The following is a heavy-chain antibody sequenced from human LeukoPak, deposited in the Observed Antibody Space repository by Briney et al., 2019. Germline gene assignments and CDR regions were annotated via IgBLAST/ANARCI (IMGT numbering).Heavy chain of an antibody. V-gene: IGHV4-59*01. D-gene: IGHD3-9*01. J-gene: IGHJ5*02. Sequence: PSETLSLTCTVSGGSISSYYWSWIRQPPGKGLEWIGYISYSGTTNYNPSLKSRVTMSVDTSKNQFSLKLRSVNAADTAVYYCARHKRNFFDWFMFDPWGQGTLVTVSS. CDR3: ARHKRNFFDWFMFDP. CDR1: GGSISSYY. CDR2: ISYSGTT.